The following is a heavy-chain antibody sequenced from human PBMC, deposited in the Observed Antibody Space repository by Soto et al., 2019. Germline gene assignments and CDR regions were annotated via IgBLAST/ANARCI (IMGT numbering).Heavy chain of an antibody. J-gene: IGHJ4*02. D-gene: IGHD3-16*02. Sequence: QVQLVESGGGVVQPGRSLRLSCAASGFTFSSYAMHWVRQAPGKGLEWVAVISYDGSDKYYADSVKGRFTISRDNSKNTLNLQMNSLRSDDTAVYYCAKALGELSPETSDYWGQATLITVSS. CDR1: GFTFSSYA. CDR3: AKALGELSPETSDY. V-gene: IGHV3-30*18. CDR2: ISYDGSDK.